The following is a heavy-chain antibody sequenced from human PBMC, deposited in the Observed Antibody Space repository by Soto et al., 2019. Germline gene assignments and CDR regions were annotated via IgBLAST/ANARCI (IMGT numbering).Heavy chain of an antibody. V-gene: IGHV4-59*08. Sequence: ASETLSLTCTVSGGSITNYLWSWIRQPPGKGLEWIGYIYYSGSTNYNPSLASRLTISVDTSKNQFSLRLSSVTAADTAVYFCARRGNSSYYYYYMDVWGKGTTVTVSS. CDR2: IYYSGST. CDR3: ARRGNSSYYYYYMDV. CDR1: GGSITNYL. D-gene: IGHD2-21*01. J-gene: IGHJ6*03.